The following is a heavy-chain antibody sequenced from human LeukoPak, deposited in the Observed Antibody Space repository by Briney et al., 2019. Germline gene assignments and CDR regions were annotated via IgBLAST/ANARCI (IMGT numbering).Heavy chain of an antibody. CDR1: GFTFSSYG. V-gene: IGHV3-33*01. CDR2: IWYDGSNK. CDR3: ARDSDAFDI. Sequence: PGGPLRLSCAASGFTFSSYGMHWVRQAPGKGLEWVAVIWYDGSNKYYADSVKGRFTISRDNSKNTLYLQMNSLRAEDTAVYYCARDSDAFDIWGQGTMVTVSS. J-gene: IGHJ3*02.